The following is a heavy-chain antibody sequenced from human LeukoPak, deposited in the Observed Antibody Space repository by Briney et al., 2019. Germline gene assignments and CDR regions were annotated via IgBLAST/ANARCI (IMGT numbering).Heavy chain of an antibody. CDR2: ISAHNGNT. J-gene: IGHJ6*03. CDR3: ARDLGGGTHYYYHYYMDV. Sequence: ASVKVSCKASGYTFLSYGITWVRQAPGQGLERMGWISAHNGNTNYALEFQGRVTMTADTFTDTAFMELRSLGSDDTAVYYCARDLGGGTHYYYHYYMDVWGTGTTVTVSS. D-gene: IGHD3-16*01. CDR1: GYTFLSYG. V-gene: IGHV1-18*01.